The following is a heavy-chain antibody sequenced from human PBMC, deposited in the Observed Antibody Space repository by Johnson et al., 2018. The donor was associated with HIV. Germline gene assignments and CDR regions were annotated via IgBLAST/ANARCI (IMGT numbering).Heavy chain of an antibody. V-gene: IGHV3-30*04. Sequence: QVQLVESGGGVVQPGRSLRLSCAASGFTFSSYAMHWVRQAPGKGLEWLAYIRSDGANKQYTDSVKGRFTISRDNSKNTVYLQMNSLRDEDTSVYYCTVWRWGWSGQEPFDVWGPGTMVTVSS. CDR2: IRSDGANK. CDR3: TVWRWGWSGQEPFDV. J-gene: IGHJ3*01. CDR1: GFTFSSYA. D-gene: IGHD3-3*01.